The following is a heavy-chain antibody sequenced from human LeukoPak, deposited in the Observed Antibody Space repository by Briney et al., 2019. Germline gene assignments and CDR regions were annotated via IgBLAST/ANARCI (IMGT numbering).Heavy chain of an antibody. D-gene: IGHD5-12*01. Sequence: SETLSLTCTISGGSISSYYWSWIRQPPGKGLEWIGYIYHSGSTKYNPSLKSRVTISVDTSKNQFSLKLSSVTAADTAVYYCARDGYSGNDGLWGQGTLVTVSS. CDR1: GGSISSYY. J-gene: IGHJ4*02. CDR3: ARDGYSGNDGL. V-gene: IGHV4-59*01. CDR2: IYHSGST.